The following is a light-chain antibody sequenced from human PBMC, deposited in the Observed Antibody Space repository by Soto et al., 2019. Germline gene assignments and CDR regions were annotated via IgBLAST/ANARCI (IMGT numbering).Light chain of an antibody. J-gene: IGKJ1*01. CDR2: AAS. Sequence: AIRMTQSPSSLSASTGDRVTITCRASQGISSYLAWYQQKPGKAPKLLIYAASTLQSGVPSRFSGTGSGTEFTLTINNLQPDDFATYYCQQWTFGQGTKVDI. CDR3: QQWT. V-gene: IGKV1-8*01. CDR1: QGISSY.